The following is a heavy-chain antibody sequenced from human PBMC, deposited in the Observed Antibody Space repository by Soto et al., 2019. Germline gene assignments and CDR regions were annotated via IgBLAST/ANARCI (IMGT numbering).Heavy chain of an antibody. D-gene: IGHD2-2*02. V-gene: IGHV3-21*01. CDR3: AREYTAWPLAYGLDV. J-gene: IGHJ6*02. CDR2: ISSRSDI. CDR1: GFTFSTYS. Sequence: GGSLRLSCVGSGFTFSTYSIHWVRQAPGKGLEWVSSISSRSDIYYADSVKGRFTISRDNAKNSVSLQMNSLRAEDTAVYYCAREYTAWPLAYGLDVWGQGSTVTVSS.